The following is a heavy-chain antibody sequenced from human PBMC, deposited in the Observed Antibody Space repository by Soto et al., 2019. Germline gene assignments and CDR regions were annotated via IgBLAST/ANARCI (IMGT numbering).Heavy chain of an antibody. CDR2: INSDGSST. D-gene: IGHD3-10*01. V-gene: IGHV3-74*01. Sequence: GGSLRLSCAASGFTFSSYAMSWVRQAPGKGLVWVSRINSDGSSTSYADSVKGRFTISRDNAKNTLYLQMNSLRAEDTAVYYCARDDRFGSYYYGMDVWGQGTTVTVSS. CDR3: ARDDRFGSYYYGMDV. CDR1: GFTFSSYA. J-gene: IGHJ6*02.